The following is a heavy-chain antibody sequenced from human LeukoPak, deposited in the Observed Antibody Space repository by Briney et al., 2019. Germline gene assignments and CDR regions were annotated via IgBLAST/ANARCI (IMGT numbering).Heavy chain of an antibody. Sequence: GESLKISCKGSEYIFTTYWIDWVRQMPGKGLEWMGSLYPGDSDTRYSPSFKGQVTISADNSISTAYLQWSSLKASDSAMYYCARCGTIGTGGDYWGQGTLVTVSS. J-gene: IGHJ4*02. D-gene: IGHD1-1*01. CDR3: ARCGTIGTGGDY. CDR2: LYPGDSDT. V-gene: IGHV5-51*01. CDR1: EYIFTTYW.